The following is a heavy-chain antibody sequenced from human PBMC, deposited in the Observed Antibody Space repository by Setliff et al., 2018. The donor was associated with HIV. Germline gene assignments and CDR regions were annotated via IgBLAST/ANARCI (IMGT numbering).Heavy chain of an antibody. J-gene: IGHJ4*02. V-gene: IGHV3-23*01. Sequence: GSLRLSCAASGFIFSNYGMTWVRQSPGKGLQWLTAITGGGDKIDYINSVKGRFTISRDNSKNMLYLEMTSLRAEDTAVYYCARDDAVGGGYLDYWGQGTQVTVSS. CDR2: ITGGGDKI. D-gene: IGHD6-19*01. CDR1: GFIFSNYG. CDR3: ARDDAVGGGYLDY.